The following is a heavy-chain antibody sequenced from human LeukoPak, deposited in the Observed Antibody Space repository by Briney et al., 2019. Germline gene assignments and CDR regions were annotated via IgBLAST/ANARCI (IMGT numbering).Heavy chain of an antibody. CDR2: IIPILGIA. D-gene: IGHD5-12*01. J-gene: IGHJ6*02. Sequence: SVKVSCKASGGTFSSYAISWVRQAPGQGLEWMGRIIPILGIANYAQKFQGRVTITADKSTSTAYMEMSSLRSEDTAVYYCARVRVSGYDSYYYYYSMDVWGQGTTVTVSS. CDR1: GGTFSSYA. V-gene: IGHV1-69*04. CDR3: ARVRVSGYDSYYYYYSMDV.